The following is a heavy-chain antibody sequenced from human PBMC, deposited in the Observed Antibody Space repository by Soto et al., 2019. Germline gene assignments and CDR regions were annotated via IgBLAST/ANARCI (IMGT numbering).Heavy chain of an antibody. CDR2: INHSGST. CDR3: ASRVGAFWRGYYGGYYYYMDV. V-gene: IGHV4-34*01. CDR1: GGSFSGYY. D-gene: IGHD3-3*01. Sequence: SETLSLTCAVYGGSFSGYYWSWIRQPPGKGLEWIGEINHSGSTNYNPSLKSRVTISVDTAKNQFSLKLSSVTAADTAVYYCASRVGAFWRGYYGGYYYYMDVWGKGTTVNISS. J-gene: IGHJ6*03.